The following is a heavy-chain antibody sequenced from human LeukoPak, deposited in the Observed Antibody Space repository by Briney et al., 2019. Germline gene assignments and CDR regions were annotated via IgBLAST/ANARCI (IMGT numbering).Heavy chain of an antibody. V-gene: IGHV3-23*01. Sequence: GGSLRLSCAASGFAFSSYAMHWVRQAPGKGLEWVSAISGSGGSTYYADSVKGRFTISRDNSKNTLYLQMNSLRAEDTAVYYCAKDGLSASSSWYPDYWGQGTLVTVSS. CDR2: ISGSGGST. CDR3: AKDGLSASSSWYPDY. J-gene: IGHJ4*02. D-gene: IGHD6-13*01. CDR1: GFAFSSYA.